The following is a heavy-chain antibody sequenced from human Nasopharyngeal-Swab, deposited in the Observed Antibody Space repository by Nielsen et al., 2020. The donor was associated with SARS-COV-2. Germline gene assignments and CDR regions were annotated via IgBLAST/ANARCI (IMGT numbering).Heavy chain of an antibody. CDR1: GFIFNNYA. CDR2: ISGADDST. D-gene: IGHD5-12*01. J-gene: IGHJ6*02. CDR3: AKDRDSGDDSGEYYHYYGMDV. V-gene: IGHV3-23*01. Sequence: GESLKISCSASGFIFNNYAMNWVRQAPGRGLEWVSAISGADDSTKYADSVKGRFTISRDNSKNPLDLQMNSLRAEDTAIYYCAKDRDSGDDSGEYYHYYGMDVWGQGTTVTVSS.